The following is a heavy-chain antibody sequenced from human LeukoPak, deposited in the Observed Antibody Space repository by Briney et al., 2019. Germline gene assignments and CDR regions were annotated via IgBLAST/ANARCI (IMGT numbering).Heavy chain of an antibody. V-gene: IGHV3-30*02. Sequence: GGSLRLSCAASGFTFSSYGMHWVRQAPGKGLEWVAFIRYDGSNKYYADSVKGRFTISRDNSKNTLYLQMNSLRAEDTAVYYFAEGGTMVRGVIINYWGQGTLVTVSS. J-gene: IGHJ4*02. D-gene: IGHD3-10*01. CDR3: AEGGTMVRGVIINY. CDR2: IRYDGSNK. CDR1: GFTFSSYG.